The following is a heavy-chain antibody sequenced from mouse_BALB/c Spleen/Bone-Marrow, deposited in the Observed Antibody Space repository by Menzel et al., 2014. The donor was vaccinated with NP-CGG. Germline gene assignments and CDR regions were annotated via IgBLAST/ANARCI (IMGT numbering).Heavy chain of an antibody. CDR2: IWAGGST. CDR1: GFSLTSYG. D-gene: IGHD2-1*01. V-gene: IGHV2-9*02. J-gene: IGHJ3*01. CDR3: ARDRDYGNYGWFAY. Sequence: QVQLQQSRPGLVAPSQSLSITCTVSGFSLTSYGVHWVRQPPGKGLEWLGVIWAGGSTNYNSALMSRLSISKDNSKSQVFLKMNSLQTDDAAMYYCARDRDYGNYGWFAYWGQGTLVTVSA.